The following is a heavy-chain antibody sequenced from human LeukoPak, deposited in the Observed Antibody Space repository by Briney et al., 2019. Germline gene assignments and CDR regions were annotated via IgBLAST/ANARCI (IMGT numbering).Heavy chain of an antibody. J-gene: IGHJ2*01. CDR3: ARVTDYDILTGTTFDYWYFDL. D-gene: IGHD3-9*01. V-gene: IGHV1-18*01. CDR1: GYTFTTYG. CDR2: ISTDNGDT. Sequence: ASVKVSCKSSGYTFTTYGITWVRQAPGQGLEWMGWISTDNGDTNYAQKFQGRVTMTRDTSTSTVYMELSSLRSEDTAVYYCARVTDYDILTGTTFDYWYFDLWGRGTLVTVSS.